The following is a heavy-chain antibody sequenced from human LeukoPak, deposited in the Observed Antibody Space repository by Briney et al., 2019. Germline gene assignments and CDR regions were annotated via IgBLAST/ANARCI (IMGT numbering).Heavy chain of an antibody. V-gene: IGHV4-59*01. CDR2: IYYSGST. Sequence: SETLSLTCTVSGGSISSYYWSWIRQPPGKGLEWIGYIYYSGSTNYNPSLKSRVTISVDTSKNQFSLKLSSVTAADAAVYYCARGIRSLGDYWGQGTLVTVSS. J-gene: IGHJ4*02. CDR1: GGSISSYY. CDR3: ARGIRSLGDY.